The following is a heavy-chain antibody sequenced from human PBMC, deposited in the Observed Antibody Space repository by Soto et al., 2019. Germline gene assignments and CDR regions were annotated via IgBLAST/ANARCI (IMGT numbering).Heavy chain of an antibody. D-gene: IGHD1-26*01. CDR1: GGTFSSYA. V-gene: IGHV1-69*06. CDR3: ARDFSGSYYTVHYYGMDV. CDR2: IIPIFGTA. Sequence: VASVKVSCKASGGTFSSYAISWVRQAPGQGLEWMGGIIPIFGTANYAQKFQGRVTITADKSTSPAYMELSGQRSEGRGVYYCARDFSGSYYTVHYYGMDVWGQGTTVTGSS. J-gene: IGHJ6*02.